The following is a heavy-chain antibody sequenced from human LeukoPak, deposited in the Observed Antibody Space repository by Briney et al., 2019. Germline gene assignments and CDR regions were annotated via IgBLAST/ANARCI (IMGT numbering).Heavy chain of an antibody. CDR1: GGTFSSYA. CDR2: IIPIFGTA. Sequence: SVKVSCTASGGTFSSYAISWVRQAPGQGLEWMGGIIPIFGTANYAQKFQGRVTITADESTSTAYMELSSLRSEDTAVYYCAEPEGGYYDIRPDWGQGTLVTVSS. CDR3: AEPEGGYYDIRPD. V-gene: IGHV1-69*13. D-gene: IGHD3-22*01. J-gene: IGHJ4*02.